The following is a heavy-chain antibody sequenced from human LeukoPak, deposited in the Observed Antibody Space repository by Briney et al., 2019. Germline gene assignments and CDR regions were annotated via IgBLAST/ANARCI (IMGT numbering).Heavy chain of an antibody. D-gene: IGHD3-22*01. CDR2: ISAYNGNT. V-gene: IGHV1-18*01. CDR1: GYTFTSYG. J-gene: IGHJ4*02. Sequence: ASVKVSCKASGYTFTSYGITWVRQAPGQGLEWMGWISAYNGNTNYAQKVQGRVTMTTDTSTSTAYMELRSPRSDDTAVYYCAREYYDTSGYYLSYYFDYWGQGTLVTVSS. CDR3: AREYYDTSGYYLSYYFDY.